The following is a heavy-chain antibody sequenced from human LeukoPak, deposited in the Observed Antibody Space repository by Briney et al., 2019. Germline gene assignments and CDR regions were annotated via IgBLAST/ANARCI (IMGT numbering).Heavy chain of an antibody. CDR2: ISSSRSTI. CDR3: ARDEYSSSWGAPYYYYMDV. D-gene: IGHD6-13*01. CDR1: GFTFSSNS. V-gene: IGHV3-48*04. J-gene: IGHJ6*03. Sequence: LPGGSLRLSCAASGFTFSSNSMNWVRQAPGRGLGWVSYISSSRSTIYSADSVKGRFTISRDNAKTSLYLQMNSLRAEDTAVYYCARDEYSSSWGAPYYYYMDVWGKGTTVTVSS.